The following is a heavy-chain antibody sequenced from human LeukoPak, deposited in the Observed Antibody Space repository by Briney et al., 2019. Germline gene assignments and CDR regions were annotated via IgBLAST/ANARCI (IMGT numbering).Heavy chain of an antibody. V-gene: IGHV3-23*01. D-gene: IGHD5-12*01. CDR3: AKRGPLYSGYGFDY. Sequence: PGGSQRLSCAASGFTVSSNYMSWVRQAPGKGLEWVSAISGSGGSTYYADSVKGRFTISRDNSKNTLYLQMNSLRAEDTAVYYCAKRGPLYSGYGFDYWGQGTLVTVSS. CDR2: ISGSGGST. J-gene: IGHJ4*02. CDR1: GFTVSSNY.